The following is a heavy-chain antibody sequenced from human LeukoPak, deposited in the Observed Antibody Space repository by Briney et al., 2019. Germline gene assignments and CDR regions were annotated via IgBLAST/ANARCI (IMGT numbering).Heavy chain of an antibody. D-gene: IGHD6-19*01. V-gene: IGHV1-46*01. CDR1: GYTFTSYY. CDR2: INPSGGST. Sequence: ASVKVSCKASGYTFTSYYMHWVRQAPGQGLEWMGIINPSGGSTSYAQKFQGRVTMTRDMSTSTVYMELSSLRSEDTAVYYCAKDPYSSAWYGRSDYWGQGTLVTVSS. CDR3: AKDPYSSAWYGRSDY. J-gene: IGHJ4*02.